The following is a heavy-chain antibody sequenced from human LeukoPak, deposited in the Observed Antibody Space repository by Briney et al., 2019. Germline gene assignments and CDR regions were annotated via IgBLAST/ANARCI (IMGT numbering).Heavy chain of an antibody. CDR1: GGSFSGYY. V-gene: IGHV4-34*01. Sequence: PSKTLSLTCAVYGGSFSGYYWSWIRQHPGKGLEWIGEINHSGSTNYNPSLKSRVTISVDTSKNQFSLKLSSVTAADTAVYYCARVRRNSSSWYRGGGYYFDYWGQGTLVTVSS. CDR3: ARVRRNSSSWYRGGGYYFDY. CDR2: INHSGST. D-gene: IGHD6-13*01. J-gene: IGHJ4*02.